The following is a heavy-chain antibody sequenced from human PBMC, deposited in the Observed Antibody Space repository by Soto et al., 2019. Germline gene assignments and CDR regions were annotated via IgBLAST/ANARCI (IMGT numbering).Heavy chain of an antibody. V-gene: IGHV1-69*02. CDR2: IIPILGIA. D-gene: IGHD2-21*02. Sequence: ASVKVSCKASGGTFSSYTISWVRQAPGQGLEWMGRIIPILGIANYAQKFQGRVTITADKSTSTAYMELSSLRSEDTAVYYCARKGDSGAFDIWGQGTMVTVSS. CDR1: GGTFSSYT. CDR3: ARKGDSGAFDI. J-gene: IGHJ3*02.